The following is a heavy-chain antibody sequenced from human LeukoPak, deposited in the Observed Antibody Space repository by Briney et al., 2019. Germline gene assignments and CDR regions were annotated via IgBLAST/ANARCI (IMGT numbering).Heavy chain of an antibody. CDR2: IYSSGTT. Sequence: SETLSLICTVSGGSITGSHWSWLRQSAGKGLEWIGRIYSSGTTNYNPSLKSRVTMSLDTSKNQFSLRLSSVTAADTAVYYCARGAYSFYYWGQGTLVTVSS. J-gene: IGHJ4*02. CDR3: ARGAYSFYY. V-gene: IGHV4-4*07. CDR1: GGSITGSH.